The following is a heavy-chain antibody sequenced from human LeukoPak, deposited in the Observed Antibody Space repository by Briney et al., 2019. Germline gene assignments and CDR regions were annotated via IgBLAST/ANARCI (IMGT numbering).Heavy chain of an antibody. Sequence: PSETLSLTCTVSGGSISSGGYYWSWIRQPPGKGLEWIGYIYHSGSTYYNPSLKSRVTISVDRSKNQFSLKLSSVTAADTAVYYCARHVSGWYRVDYYGMDVWGQGTTVTVSS. CDR2: IYHSGST. D-gene: IGHD6-19*01. J-gene: IGHJ6*02. CDR1: GGSISSGGYY. CDR3: ARHVSGWYRVDYYGMDV. V-gene: IGHV4-30-2*01.